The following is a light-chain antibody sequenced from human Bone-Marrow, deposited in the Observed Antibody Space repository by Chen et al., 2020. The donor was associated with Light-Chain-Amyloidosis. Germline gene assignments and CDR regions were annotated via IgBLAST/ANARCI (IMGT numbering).Light chain of an antibody. CDR1: NIGSTS. Sequence: SYVLTQPSSVSVAPGQTATIACGGNNIGSTSVHWYQQTPGQAPLLAVYDDSVRPSGIPERLSGANSGNTATLTISRVEAGDEADYYCQVWDRSSDRPVFGGGTKLTVL. J-gene: IGLJ3*02. CDR2: DDS. V-gene: IGLV3-21*02. CDR3: QVWDRSSDRPV.